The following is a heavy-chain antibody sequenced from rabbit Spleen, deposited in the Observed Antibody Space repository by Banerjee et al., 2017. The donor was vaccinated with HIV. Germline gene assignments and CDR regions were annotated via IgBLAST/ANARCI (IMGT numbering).Heavy chain of an antibody. CDR1: GFSFSNKAV. V-gene: IGHV1S45*01. J-gene: IGHJ4*01. Sequence: QEQLVESGGGLVRPEGSLKLSCKASGFSFSNKAVMCWVRQAPGKGLQWIACINASTGKPVYATWASGRFTISRTSSTTVTLRMTSVTAADRATYFCARGVAGYDHFNLWGQGTLVTVS. D-gene: IGHD6-1*01. CDR2: INASTGKP. CDR3: ARGVAGYDHFNL.